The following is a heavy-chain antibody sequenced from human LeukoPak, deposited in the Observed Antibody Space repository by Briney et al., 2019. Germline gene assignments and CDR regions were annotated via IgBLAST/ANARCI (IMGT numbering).Heavy chain of an antibody. CDR1: GGSISSGGYY. D-gene: IGHD4-11*01. V-gene: IGHV4-30-4*08. CDR3: ARDDYSNPRAFDI. Sequence: PSQTLSLTCTVSGGSISSGGYYWSWIRQPPGKGLEWIGYIYYSGSTYYNPSLKSRVTISVDTSKNQFSLKLSSVTAADTAVYYCARDDYSNPRAFDIWGQGTMVTVSS. J-gene: IGHJ3*02. CDR2: IYYSGST.